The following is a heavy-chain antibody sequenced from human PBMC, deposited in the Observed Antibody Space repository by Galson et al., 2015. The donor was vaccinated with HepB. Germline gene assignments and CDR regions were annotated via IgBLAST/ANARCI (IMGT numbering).Heavy chain of an antibody. D-gene: IGHD6-13*01. V-gene: IGHV3-53*01. CDR1: GFTVSSNY. J-gene: IGHJ6*03. Sequence: SLRLSCAASGFTVSSNYMSWVRQAPGKGLEWVSVIYSGGSTYYADSVKGRFTISRDNSKNTLFLQMNSLRAEDTAVYFCARIRIAAGLAYYYYYMDVWGQGTTVTVSS. CDR3: ARIRIAAGLAYYYYYMDV. CDR2: IYSGGST.